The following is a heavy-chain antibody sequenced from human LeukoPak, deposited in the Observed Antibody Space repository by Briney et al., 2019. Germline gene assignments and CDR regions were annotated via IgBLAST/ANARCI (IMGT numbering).Heavy chain of an antibody. D-gene: IGHD3-9*01. CDR3: ASSVLRYFDWLSPLDYYYMDV. CDR2: IYYSGST. J-gene: IGHJ6*03. Sequence: SETLSLTCTASGGSISSYYWSWIRQPPGKGLEWIGYIYYSGSTNYNPSLKSRVTISVDTSKNQFSLKLSSVTAADTAVYYCASSVLRYFDWLSPLDYYYMDVWGKGTTVTVSS. CDR1: GGSISSYY. V-gene: IGHV4-59*01.